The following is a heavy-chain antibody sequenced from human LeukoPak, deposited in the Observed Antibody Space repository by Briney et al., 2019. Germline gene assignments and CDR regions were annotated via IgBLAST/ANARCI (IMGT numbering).Heavy chain of an antibody. CDR2: INPNSGGT. CDR3: AREHPEGGYLRDPYPFDY. D-gene: IGHD5-18*01. Sequence: ASVKVSCKAFGYTFTGYYTHWVRQAPGQGLEWMGWINPNSGGTNSAQKFQGRVTMTRDTSISTAYMELSSLRSDDTAVYYCAREHPEGGYLRDPYPFDYWGQGTLVTVSS. CDR1: GYTFTGYY. V-gene: IGHV1-2*02. J-gene: IGHJ4*02.